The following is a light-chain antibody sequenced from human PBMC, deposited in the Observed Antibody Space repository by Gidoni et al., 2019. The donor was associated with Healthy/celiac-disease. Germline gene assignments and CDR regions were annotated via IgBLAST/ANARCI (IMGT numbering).Light chain of an antibody. J-gene: IGKJ1*01. V-gene: IGKV1-39*01. Sequence: DIQMTQSPSSLSASVGDRVTITCRASQSISSYLNLYQQKPGKAPKLLIYAASSLQSGVPSRFSGSGSGTDFTLTISSLQPEDFATYYCQQSYSTPFVTFGQGTKVEIK. CDR3: QQSYSTPFVT. CDR1: QSISSY. CDR2: AAS.